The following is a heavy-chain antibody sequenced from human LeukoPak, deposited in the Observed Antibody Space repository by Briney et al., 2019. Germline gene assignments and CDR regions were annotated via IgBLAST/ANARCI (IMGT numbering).Heavy chain of an antibody. J-gene: IGHJ4*02. D-gene: IGHD1-26*01. CDR2: ISGGGASR. V-gene: IGHV3-23*01. CDR1: GFTFSNYA. CDR3: TKRSGVYSDNSGFFDY. Sequence: GGSLRLSCAASGFTFSNYAMNWVRQAPGKGLEWVSGISGGGASRDYADSVKGRFTISRDNSKNTVLLQMDSLRAEDTAIYYCTKRSGVYSDNSGFFDYWGQGSLVTVSS.